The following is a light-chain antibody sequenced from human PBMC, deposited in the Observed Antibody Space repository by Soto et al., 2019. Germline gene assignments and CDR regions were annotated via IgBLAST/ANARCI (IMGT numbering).Light chain of an antibody. CDR3: SSYGGSNNFVV. CDR1: SSDVGGYNH. Sequence: QSALTQPPSASGSPGQSVSISCTGTSSDVGGYNHVSWYQHHPGKAPKLMIYEVSKRPSGVPDRFSGSKSGNTASLTVSGLQAEDEADYYCSSYGGSNNFVVFGGGTQLTVL. V-gene: IGLV2-8*01. CDR2: EVS. J-gene: IGLJ2*01.